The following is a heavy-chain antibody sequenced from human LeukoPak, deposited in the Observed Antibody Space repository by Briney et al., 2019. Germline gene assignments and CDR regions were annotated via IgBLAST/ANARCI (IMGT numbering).Heavy chain of an antibody. Sequence: SQTLSLTCTASGGSISSGSYYWSWIRQPAGKGLEWIGRIYTSGSTNYNPSLKSRVTISVDTSKNQFSLKLSSVTAADTAVYYCASGDTAMGVYWGQGTLVTVSS. J-gene: IGHJ4*02. CDR2: IYTSGST. V-gene: IGHV4-61*02. D-gene: IGHD5-18*01. CDR3: ASGDTAMGVY. CDR1: GGSISSGSYY.